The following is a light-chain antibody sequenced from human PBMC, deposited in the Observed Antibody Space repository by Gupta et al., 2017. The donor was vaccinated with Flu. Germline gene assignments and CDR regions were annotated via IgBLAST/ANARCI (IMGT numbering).Light chain of an antibody. CDR2: WAS. V-gene: IGKV4-1*01. Sequence: DIVMTQSPDSLAVSLGQRATINCKCSQSVLYTSSNKNFLAWYQQKPRQPPKLLIYWASTRAPGVTDRFSGSGSGIDFTLTISRLQADDVAVYYCQQYYTTPTWTFGQGTKVEIK. CDR3: QQYYTTPTWT. CDR1: QSVLYTSSNKNF. J-gene: IGKJ1*01.